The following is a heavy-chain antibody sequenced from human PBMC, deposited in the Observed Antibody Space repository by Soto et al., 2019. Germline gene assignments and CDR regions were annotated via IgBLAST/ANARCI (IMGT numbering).Heavy chain of an antibody. D-gene: IGHD3-10*01. V-gene: IGHV3-66*01. CDR3: ARFGNYNYYYGMDV. J-gene: IGHJ6*02. Sequence: EVQLVESGGGLVQPGGSLRLSCAASGFTVSSNYMSWVRQAPGKGLEWVSVIYSGGSTYYADSVKGRFTISRDNSKNTLYLQMNSLRAEDTAVYYCARFGNYNYYYGMDVWGQGTTVTVS. CDR2: IYSGGST. CDR1: GFTVSSNY.